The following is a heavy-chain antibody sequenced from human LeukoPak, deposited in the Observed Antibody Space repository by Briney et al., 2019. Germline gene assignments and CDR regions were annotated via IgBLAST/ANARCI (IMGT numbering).Heavy chain of an antibody. V-gene: IGHV3-33*01. CDR2: IWYDGSNK. Sequence: GGSLRLSCAASGFSFRSYAMHWVRQAPGKGLEWVAVIWYDGSNKYYADSVKGRFTISRDNSKNTLYLQMNSLRAEDTAVYYCARDRLDVFDYWGQGTLVTVSS. CDR3: ARDRLDVFDY. CDR1: GFSFRSYA. J-gene: IGHJ4*02. D-gene: IGHD6-19*01.